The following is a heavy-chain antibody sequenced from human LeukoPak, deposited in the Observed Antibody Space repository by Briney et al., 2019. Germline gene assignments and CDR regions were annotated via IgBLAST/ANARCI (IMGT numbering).Heavy chain of an antibody. Sequence: GGSLRLSCVASGLNFDDSAMHWVRQAPGKGVEWVSLISADGGSTFSADSVKGRFSISRDNSKNSLYLQMNSLRSEDTAMYYCAKESGKFDYGGQGTLVAVSS. CDR1: GLNFDDSA. CDR2: ISADGGST. V-gene: IGHV3-43*02. J-gene: IGHJ4*02. CDR3: AKESGKFDY.